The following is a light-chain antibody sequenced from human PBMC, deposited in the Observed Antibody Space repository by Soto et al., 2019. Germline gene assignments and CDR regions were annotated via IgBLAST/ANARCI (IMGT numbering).Light chain of an antibody. J-gene: IGKJ2*01. Sequence: EIVLTQSPATLSLSPGERATLSCRSSQSVSSYVAWYQQKPGQAPRLLIYDASNMGTGIPARFSGSGSGTDFTLTISSLVPEDFAVYYCPQRSIWPPYTFGQGTKLEIK. CDR3: PQRSIWPPYT. V-gene: IGKV3-11*01. CDR1: QSVSSY. CDR2: DAS.